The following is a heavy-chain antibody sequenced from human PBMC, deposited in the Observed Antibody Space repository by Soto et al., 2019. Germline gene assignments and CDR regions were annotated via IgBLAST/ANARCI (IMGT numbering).Heavy chain of an antibody. CDR1: GYVITNGYH. V-gene: IGHV4-38-2*01. D-gene: IGHD2-2*01. J-gene: IGHJ6*02. CDR2: ISHSGDT. Sequence: PSETLSLTCAVSGYVITNGYHWGCIRQPPGKELEWIGTISHSGDTYYNPSLKSRVTISIDTAKNHLSLILSSVTAADTATYYCTRMYCTTTSCFINGMDVWGQGTTVTVSS. CDR3: TRMYCTTTSCFINGMDV.